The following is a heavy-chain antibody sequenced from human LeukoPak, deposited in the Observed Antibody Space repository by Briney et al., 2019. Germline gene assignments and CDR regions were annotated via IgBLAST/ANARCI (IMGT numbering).Heavy chain of an antibody. Sequence: SGTLSLSCAVFGGPFSGYYWSWVRQSPEKGLEWIGEINHLGGTNYNPSLKSRVTMSVDTSKKQFSLNLTSVTAADTAVYYCVRLPHGSGYWLHREGRDVWGKGTTVIISS. CDR1: GGPFSGYY. J-gene: IGHJ6*04. CDR3: VRLPHGSGYWLHREGRDV. CDR2: INHLGGT. V-gene: IGHV4-34*01. D-gene: IGHD3-10*01.